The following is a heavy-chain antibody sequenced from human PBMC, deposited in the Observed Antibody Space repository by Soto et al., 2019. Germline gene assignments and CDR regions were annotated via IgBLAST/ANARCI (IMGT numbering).Heavy chain of an antibody. D-gene: IGHD3-9*01. J-gene: IGHJ4*02. V-gene: IGHV3-30-3*01. CDR1: GFTFSSYA. CDR2: ISFDGNII. CDR3: ASTFDTITSYFDY. Sequence: QVHLMESGGGVAQPGGSLRLSCAASGFTFSSYAMHWIRQAPGKGLEWLAVISFDGNIIQYADSVKGRFIISRDNSKNTLYLAMNSLRGDDTAVYSCASTFDTITSYFDYWGQGTLVTVSS.